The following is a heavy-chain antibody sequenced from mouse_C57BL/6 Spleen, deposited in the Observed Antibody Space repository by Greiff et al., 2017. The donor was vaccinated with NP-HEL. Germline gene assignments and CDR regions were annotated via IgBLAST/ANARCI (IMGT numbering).Heavy chain of an antibody. D-gene: IGHD2-2*01. CDR2: FYPGGGGI. Sequence: VQLQQSGAELVKPGASVKLSCKASGYAFSKYSIHWVKQRSGQGLEWIGRFYPGGGGIKYNAKFKDKATLTADKSSSTVYMELSRLTSEDSAVYFCARHEDRRLDAIDYWGQGTSVTVSS. J-gene: IGHJ4*01. CDR1: GYAFSKYS. CDR3: ARHEDRRLDAIDY. V-gene: IGHV1-62-2*01.